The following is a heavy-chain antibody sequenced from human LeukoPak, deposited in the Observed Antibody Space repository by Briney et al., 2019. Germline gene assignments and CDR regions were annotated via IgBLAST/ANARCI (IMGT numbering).Heavy chain of an antibody. CDR2: IIPMFGTT. Sequence: SVTLSCKAAGGTFSNFGVSWVRQAPGQGLEWMGGIIPMFGTTNSAQSFQGRVSITTDDSTSSAYMELSSLRSDDTAVYFCARASMGPTFFGGAFDIWGQGTMVTVSS. CDR3: ARASMGPTFFGGAFDI. D-gene: IGHD1-26*01. V-gene: IGHV1-69*05. CDR1: GGTFSNFG. J-gene: IGHJ3*02.